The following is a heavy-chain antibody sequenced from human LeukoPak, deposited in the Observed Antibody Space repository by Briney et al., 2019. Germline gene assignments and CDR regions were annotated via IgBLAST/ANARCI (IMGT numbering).Heavy chain of an antibody. Sequence: GGSLRLSCAASGFTFSSYAMSWVRQAPGKGLEWASAISGSGGSTYYADSVKGRFTISRDNSKNTLYLQMNSLRAEDTAVYYCAKDPARIRYFDYWGQGTLVTVSS. J-gene: IGHJ4*02. CDR3: AKDPARIRYFDY. CDR2: ISGSGGST. D-gene: IGHD3-9*01. V-gene: IGHV3-23*01. CDR1: GFTFSSYA.